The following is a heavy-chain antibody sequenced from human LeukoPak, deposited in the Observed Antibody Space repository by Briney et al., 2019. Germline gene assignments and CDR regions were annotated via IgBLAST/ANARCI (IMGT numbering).Heavy chain of an antibody. CDR2: IYHSGST. J-gene: IGHJ3*02. CDR3: AREHLGRDAFDI. V-gene: IGHV4-38-2*02. Sequence: PSETLSLTCAVSGYSISSGYYWGWIRQTPGKGLEWIGSIYHSGSTYYNPSLKSRVTISVDTSNNQFSLKLSSVTAADTAVYYCAREHLGRDAFDIWGQGTMVTVSS. CDR1: GYSISSGYY. D-gene: IGHD1-26*01.